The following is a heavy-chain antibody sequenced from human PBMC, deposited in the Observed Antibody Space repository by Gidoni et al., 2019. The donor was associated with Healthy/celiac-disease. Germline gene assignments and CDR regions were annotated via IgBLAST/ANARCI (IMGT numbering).Heavy chain of an antibody. CDR1: GGIFSSYS. D-gene: IGHD3-22*01. Sequence: QVQLVQSGAEVKKPGSSVKVSCKASGGIFSSYSISWVRQAPGQGLEWMGRFIPILGIANYAQKFQGRVTITADKSTSTAYMELSSLRSEDTAVYYCATPDPGDYYDSSGPFDYWGQGTLVTVSS. J-gene: IGHJ4*02. CDR2: FIPILGIA. CDR3: ATPDPGDYYDSSGPFDY. V-gene: IGHV1-69*09.